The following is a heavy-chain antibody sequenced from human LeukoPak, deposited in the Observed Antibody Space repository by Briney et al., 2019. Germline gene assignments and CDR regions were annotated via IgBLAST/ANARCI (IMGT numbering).Heavy chain of an antibody. J-gene: IGHJ4*02. Sequence: PSQTLSLTCTVSGGSSSSGDYYWSWIRQPPGKGLEWIGYIYYSGTTYYNPSLKSRVTISIDTSKNQFSLNLSSVTVADTAVYYCAREITTASRLDYWGQGTLVTVSS. CDR2: IYYSGTT. D-gene: IGHD3-22*01. CDR1: GGSSSSGDYY. V-gene: IGHV4-30-4*08. CDR3: AREITTASRLDY.